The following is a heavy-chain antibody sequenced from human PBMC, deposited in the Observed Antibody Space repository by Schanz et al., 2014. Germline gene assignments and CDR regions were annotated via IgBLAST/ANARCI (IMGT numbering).Heavy chain of an antibody. CDR2: INTKTGNP. Sequence: QVHLVQSESELKNPGASVKVSCKTSGYSFSTYAMNWVRQAPGQGLEWMGWINTKTGNPTYAQGFTGRFVFSLDTSVSTTHLQITILKADDTAVYYCARGYCAGTSCPIFDYWGQGTLVTVSS. J-gene: IGHJ4*02. CDR1: GYSFSTYA. V-gene: IGHV7-4-1*02. CDR3: ARGYCAGTSCPIFDY. D-gene: IGHD2-2*01.